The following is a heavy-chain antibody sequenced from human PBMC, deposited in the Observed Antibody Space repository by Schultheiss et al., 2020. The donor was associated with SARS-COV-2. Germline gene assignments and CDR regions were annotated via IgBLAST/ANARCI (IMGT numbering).Heavy chain of an antibody. V-gene: IGHV1-69*01. CDR2: NIPVLGTT. J-gene: IGHJ4*02. CDR1: GGTFRIYA. Sequence: KISCKASGGTFRIYAFSWVRQAPGQGLEWMGGNIPVLGTTNSAQKFQGRVTITADESTSTAYMELSSLRPEDTAVYYCARDRGRPDYYDSSGYDYWGQGTLVTVSS. D-gene: IGHD3-22*01. CDR3: ARDRGRPDYYDSSGYDY.